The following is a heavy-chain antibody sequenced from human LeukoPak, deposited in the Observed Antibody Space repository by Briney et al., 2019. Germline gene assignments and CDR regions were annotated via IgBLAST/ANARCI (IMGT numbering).Heavy chain of an antibody. CDR2: ISYDGSNK. Sequence: GRSLRLSCAASGFTFSSYAMHWVRQAPGKGLEWVAVISYDGSNKYYADSVKGRFTISRDNSKNTLYLQMNSLRAEDTAVYYCARNGGAAAANFDHWGQGTLVTVSS. J-gene: IGHJ4*02. D-gene: IGHD6-13*01. CDR1: GFTFSSYA. V-gene: IGHV3-30-3*01. CDR3: ARNGGAAAANFDH.